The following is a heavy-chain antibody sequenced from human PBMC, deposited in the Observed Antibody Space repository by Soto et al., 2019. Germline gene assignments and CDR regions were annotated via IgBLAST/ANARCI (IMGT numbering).Heavy chain of an antibody. V-gene: IGHV3-21*01. J-gene: IGHJ6*02. CDR2: ISSSSSYI. Sequence: EVQLVESGGGLVKPGGSLRLSCAASEFTFSSYSMNWVRPAPGKGLEWLSSISSSSSYIYYADSVKGRFTISRDNAKNSLYLQMNSLRAEDTAVYYCARGEVVAPAAIGAPMDVWGQGTTVTVSS. CDR3: ARGEVVAPAAIGAPMDV. D-gene: IGHD2-2*01. CDR1: EFTFSSYS.